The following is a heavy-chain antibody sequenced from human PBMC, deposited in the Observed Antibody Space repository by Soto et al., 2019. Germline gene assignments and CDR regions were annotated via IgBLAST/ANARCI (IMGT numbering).Heavy chain of an antibody. D-gene: IGHD6-13*01. CDR3: AKDQGIAAAGTPLRYFDY. V-gene: IGHV3-23*01. Sequence: VGSLRLSCAASGFTFSSYAMSWVRQAPGKGLEWVSAISGSGGSTYYADSVKGRFTISRDNSKNTLYLQMNSLRAEDTAVYYCAKDQGIAAAGTPLRYFDYWGQGTLVTVSS. CDR1: GFTFSSYA. J-gene: IGHJ4*02. CDR2: ISGSGGST.